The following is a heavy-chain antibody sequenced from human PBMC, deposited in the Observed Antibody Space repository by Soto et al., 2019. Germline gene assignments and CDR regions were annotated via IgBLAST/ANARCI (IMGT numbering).Heavy chain of an antibody. D-gene: IGHD3-10*01. Sequence: GASVKVSCKASGYTFTSYDINWVRQATGQGLEWMGWMNPNSGNTGYAQKFQGRVTMTRNTSISTACMELSSLRSEDTAVYYCARAQSLKDVLLWFGELLHIYYYYYMDVWGKWTTGTVSS. CDR3: ARAQSLKDVLLWFGELLHIYYYYYMDV. CDR2: MNPNSGNT. V-gene: IGHV1-8*01. J-gene: IGHJ6*03. CDR1: GYTFTSYD.